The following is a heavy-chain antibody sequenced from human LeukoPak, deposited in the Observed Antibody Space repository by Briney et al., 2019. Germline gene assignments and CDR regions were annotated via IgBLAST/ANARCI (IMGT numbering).Heavy chain of an antibody. J-gene: IGHJ4*02. V-gene: IGHV4-34*01. Sequence: SETLSLTCAVYGGSFSGYYWSWIRQPPGKGLEWIGDINHSGSTNHNPSLKSRVTISVDTSKNQFSLKPSSVTAADTAVYYCARGSAVTDPHFDYWGQGTLVTVSS. CDR1: GGSFSGYY. CDR2: INHSGST. D-gene: IGHD2-21*02. CDR3: ARGSAVTDPHFDY.